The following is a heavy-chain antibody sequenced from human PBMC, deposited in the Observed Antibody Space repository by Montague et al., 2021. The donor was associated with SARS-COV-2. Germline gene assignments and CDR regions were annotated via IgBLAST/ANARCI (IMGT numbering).Heavy chain of an antibody. CDR2: VDPEDGKT. D-gene: IGHD7-27*01. Sequence: SVKVSFKVSGYSLTELPMHWVRQAPGKGLEWMGGVDPEDGKTIYAQNFQGRPTIAEDTSADTAYMELSSLRSDDTTVYYCATSADWGSTGRFDFWGQGTLVTVSS. J-gene: IGHJ4*02. V-gene: IGHV1-24*01. CDR3: ATSADWGSTGRFDF. CDR1: GYSLTELP.